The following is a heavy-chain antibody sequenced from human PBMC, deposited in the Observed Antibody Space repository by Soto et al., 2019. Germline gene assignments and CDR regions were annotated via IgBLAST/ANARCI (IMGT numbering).Heavy chain of an antibody. CDR1: GGTFSSYA. CDR3: ASATFDCISTRCPEHYYYYGMDV. J-gene: IGHJ6*02. D-gene: IGHD2-2*01. V-gene: IGHV1-69*12. Sequence: QVQLVQSGAEVKKPGSSVKVSCKASGGTFSSYAISWVRQAPGQGLEWMGGIIPIFGTANYAQKFQGRVTITADASTSTAYMELSSLRSEDTAVYYCASATFDCISTRCPEHYYYYGMDVWGQGTTVTVSS. CDR2: IIPIFGTA.